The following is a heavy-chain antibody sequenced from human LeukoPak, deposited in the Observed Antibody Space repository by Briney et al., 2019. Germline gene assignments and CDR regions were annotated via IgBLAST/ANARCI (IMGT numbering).Heavy chain of an antibody. CDR3: ATLLGGYCSSTSCYKEGYYFDY. Sequence: GGSLRLSCAASGFTFSSYGMHWVRQAPGKGLEWVAVISYDGSNKYYADSVKGRFTISRDNSKNTLYLQMNSLRAEDTAVYYCATLLGGYCSSTSCYKEGYYFDYWGQGTLVTVSS. D-gene: IGHD2-2*02. CDR2: ISYDGSNK. V-gene: IGHV3-30*03. CDR1: GFTFSSYG. J-gene: IGHJ4*02.